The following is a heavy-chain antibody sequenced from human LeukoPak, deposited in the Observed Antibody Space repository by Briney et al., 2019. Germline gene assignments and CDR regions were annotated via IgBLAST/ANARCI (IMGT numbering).Heavy chain of an antibody. D-gene: IGHD6-13*01. J-gene: IGHJ4*02. CDR1: GFTFSSYS. Sequence: GGSLSLSCAASGFTFSSYSMNWVRQAPGKGLEWVSSISSSSSYIYYADSVKGRFTISRDNAKNSLYLQMNSLRAEDTAVYYCARDFIAAAGTGIIDYWGQGTLVTVSS. CDR3: ARDFIAAAGTGIIDY. V-gene: IGHV3-21*01. CDR2: ISSSSSYI.